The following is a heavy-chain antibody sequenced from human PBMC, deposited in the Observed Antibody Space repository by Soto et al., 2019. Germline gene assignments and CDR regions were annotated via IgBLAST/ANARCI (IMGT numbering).Heavy chain of an antibody. CDR3: AGSGWSYEIYYYYYGMDV. V-gene: IGHV3-23*01. D-gene: IGHD6-19*01. J-gene: IGHJ6*02. Sequence: SLRLSCAASGFTFSSYAMSWVRQAPGKGLEWVSAISGSGGSTYYADSVKGRFTISRDNSKNTLYLQMNSLRAEDTAVYYCAGSGWSYEIYYYYYGMDVWGQGTTVTVSS. CDR2: ISGSGGST. CDR1: GFTFSSYA.